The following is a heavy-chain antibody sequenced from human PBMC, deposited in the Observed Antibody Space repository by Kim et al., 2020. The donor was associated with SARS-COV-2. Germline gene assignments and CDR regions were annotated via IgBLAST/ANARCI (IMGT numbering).Heavy chain of an antibody. CDR3: ARVPTAPYCSSTSCYFFRLYYFDY. V-gene: IGHV4-4*02. CDR1: GGSISSSNW. Sequence: SETLSLTCAVSGGSISSSNWWSWVRQPPGKGLEWIGEIYHSGSTNYNPSLKSRVTISVDKSKNQFSLKLSSVTAADTAVYYCARVPTAPYCSSTSCYFFRLYYFDYWGQGTLVTVSS. CDR2: IYHSGST. J-gene: IGHJ4*02. D-gene: IGHD2-2*01.